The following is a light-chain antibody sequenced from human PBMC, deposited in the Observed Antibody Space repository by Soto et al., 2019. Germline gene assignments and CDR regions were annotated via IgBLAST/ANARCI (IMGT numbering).Light chain of an antibody. CDR2: GAS. Sequence: EIVMTQSPATLSLSPGERATLSCMASQSVSSSYLSWYQHKPGQAPRLLIYGASIRATGIPARFSGSGSGTAFTLTISSLQPEDFAAYYCQQDYNLPWTLGQGIKVDIK. V-gene: IGKV3D-7*01. CDR3: QQDYNLPWT. CDR1: QSVSSSY. J-gene: IGKJ1*01.